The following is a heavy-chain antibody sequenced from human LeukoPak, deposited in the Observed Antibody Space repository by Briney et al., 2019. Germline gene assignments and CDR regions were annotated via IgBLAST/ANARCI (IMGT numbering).Heavy chain of an antibody. J-gene: IGHJ5*02. D-gene: IGHD3-22*01. Sequence: PGGSLRLSCAASGFTFSNYGMHWVRQAPGKGLEWVAFIRFDGSNKYYTDSVKGRFTISRDNSKNTLYLQMNSLRAEDTAVYYCAKGIYYDNSGYYSWFDHWGQGTLVTVSS. CDR3: AKGIYYDNSGYYSWFDH. CDR1: GFTFSNYG. CDR2: IRFDGSNK. V-gene: IGHV3-30*02.